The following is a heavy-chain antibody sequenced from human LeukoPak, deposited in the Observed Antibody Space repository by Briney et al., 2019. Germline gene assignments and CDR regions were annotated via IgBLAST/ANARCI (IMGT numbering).Heavy chain of an antibody. Sequence: SQTLSLTCAISGDSVSSSSAAWNWIRQSPSRGLEWLGRTYYRSKWYNAYAVSVKSRININPDTSENQFSLQLNSVTPVDTAVYYCARDQYSSGYPNGFDMWGQGTMVTVSS. CDR3: ARDQYSSGYPNGFDM. CDR2: TYYRSKWYN. CDR1: GDSVSSSSAA. D-gene: IGHD3-22*01. V-gene: IGHV6-1*01. J-gene: IGHJ3*02.